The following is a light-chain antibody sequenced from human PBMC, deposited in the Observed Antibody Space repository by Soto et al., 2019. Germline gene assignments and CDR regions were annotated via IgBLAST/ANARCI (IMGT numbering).Light chain of an antibody. Sequence: QSVLTQPPSASGSPGQSVTISCTGTSRDVGDYNYVSWYQQHPGKAPKLMIYEVSKRPSGVHDRFSGSKSGNTASLTVSGLQAEDEADYYCSSYAGSLYVFGTGTKLTVL. CDR3: SSYAGSLYV. CDR1: SRDVGDYNY. CDR2: EVS. J-gene: IGLJ1*01. V-gene: IGLV2-8*01.